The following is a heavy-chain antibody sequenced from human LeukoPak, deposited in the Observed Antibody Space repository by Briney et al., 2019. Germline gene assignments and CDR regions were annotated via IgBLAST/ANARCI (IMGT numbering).Heavy chain of an antibody. J-gene: IGHJ6*03. CDR2: IYTSGST. CDR1: GGSISSGSYY. V-gene: IGHV4-61*02. D-gene: IGHD5-18*01. CDR3: ARQGNTAMVRSYYYYMDV. Sequence: PSQTLSLTCTVSGGSISSGSYYWSWIRQPAGKGLEWIGRIYTSGSTNYNPSLKSRVTISVDTSKNQFSLKLSSVTAADTAVYYCARQGNTAMVRSYYYYMDVWGKGTTVTISS.